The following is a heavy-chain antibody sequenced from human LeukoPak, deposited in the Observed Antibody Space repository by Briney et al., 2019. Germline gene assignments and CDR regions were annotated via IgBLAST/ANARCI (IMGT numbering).Heavy chain of an antibody. V-gene: IGHV4-59*01. CDR3: ARASVTYYYYYYMDV. D-gene: IGHD4-11*01. CDR1: GGSISSYY. J-gene: IGHJ6*03. CDR2: LYYRGST. Sequence: SETLSLTCTVSGGSISSYYWSWIRQPPGKGLEWIGFLYYRGSTDYNPSLKSRATISVDTSKNQFSLKLSSVTAADTAVYYCARASVTYYYYYYMDVWGKGTTVTVSS.